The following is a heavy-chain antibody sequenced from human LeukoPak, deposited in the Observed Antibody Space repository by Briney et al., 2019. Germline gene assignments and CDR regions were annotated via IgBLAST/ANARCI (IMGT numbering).Heavy chain of an antibody. J-gene: IGHJ4*02. D-gene: IGHD5-12*01. Sequence: ASVKVSCKASGYTFTSYDINWVRQATGQGLEWMGWMNPNSGNTGYAQKFQGRVTITRDTSASTAYMELSSLRSEDMAVYYCARDSGGGYSGYEGFDYWGQGTLVTVSS. CDR3: ARDSGGGYSGYEGFDY. CDR1: GYTFTSYD. V-gene: IGHV1-8*01. CDR2: MNPNSGNT.